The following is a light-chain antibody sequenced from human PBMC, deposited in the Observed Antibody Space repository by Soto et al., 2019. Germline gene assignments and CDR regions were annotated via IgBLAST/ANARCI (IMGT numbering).Light chain of an antibody. J-gene: IGLJ2*01. CDR3: QSYDGTLRVV. CDR1: SSNIGINT. CDR2: DNH. V-gene: IGLV1-44*01. Sequence: QSVLTQPPSASGTPGQGVTFSCSGSSSNIGINTVNWYRQLPGTAPQLLISDNHRRPSGVPDRFSGSKSGTSASLAISGLQSEDEADYYCQSYDGTLRVVFGGGTKLTVL.